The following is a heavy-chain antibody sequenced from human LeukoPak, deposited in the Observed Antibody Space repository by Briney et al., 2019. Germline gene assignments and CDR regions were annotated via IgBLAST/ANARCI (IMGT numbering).Heavy chain of an antibody. D-gene: IGHD3-22*01. CDR1: GGSFSGYY. CDR2: INHSGST. J-gene: IGHJ4*02. Sequence: SETLSLTCAVYGGSFSGYYWSWIRQPPGKGLEWIGEINHSGSTIYNPSLKSRVTISVDTSKNQFSLKLSSVTAADTAVYYCARGYYYDSSGYSDPFDYWGQGTLVTVSS. V-gene: IGHV4-34*01. CDR3: ARGYYYDSSGYSDPFDY.